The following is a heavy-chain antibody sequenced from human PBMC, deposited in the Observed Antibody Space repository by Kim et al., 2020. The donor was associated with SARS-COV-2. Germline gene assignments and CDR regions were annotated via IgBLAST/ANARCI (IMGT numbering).Heavy chain of an antibody. Sequence: ASVKVSCKASGYTFTSYDINWVRQATGQGLEWMGWINPNSGSTDYAQKFQGRVTMTRNTSISTAYMELSRLRSEDTAVYYCARGDRGIVGATVYCLDYWGQGTLVTVSS. J-gene: IGHJ4*02. D-gene: IGHD1-26*01. CDR3: ARGDRGIVGATVYCLDY. V-gene: IGHV1-8*02. CDR1: GYTFTSYD. CDR2: INPNSGST.